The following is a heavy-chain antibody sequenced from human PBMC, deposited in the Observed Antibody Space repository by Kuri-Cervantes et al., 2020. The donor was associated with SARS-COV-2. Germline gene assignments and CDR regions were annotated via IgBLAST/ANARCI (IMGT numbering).Heavy chain of an antibody. CDR3: ATSSGSAGYDY. CDR1: GGSISSYY. D-gene: IGHD6-19*01. J-gene: IGHJ4*02. CDR2: IYYSGST. V-gene: IGHV4-59*01. Sequence: SETLSLTCTVSGGSISSYYWSWIRQPPGKGLEWIGYIYYSGSTNYNPSLKSRVTISVDTSKNQFSLKLSSVTAADTAVYYCATSSGSAGYDYWGQGTLVTVSS.